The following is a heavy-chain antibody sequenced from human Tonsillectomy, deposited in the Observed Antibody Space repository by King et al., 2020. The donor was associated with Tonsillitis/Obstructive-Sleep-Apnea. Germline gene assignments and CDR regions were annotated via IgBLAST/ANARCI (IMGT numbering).Heavy chain of an antibody. V-gene: IGHV4-34*01. Sequence: VQLQQWGAGLLKPSETLSLTCAVYGGSFSGYHWSWLRQPPGKGLEWIGEINHNGNTNYNTSLKSRVTISVDTSKNQFSLKLSSVTAADTAVYYCARGFGSGSYYYMDVWGKGTTVTVSS. J-gene: IGHJ6*03. D-gene: IGHD1-26*01. CDR1: GGSFSGYH. CDR2: INHNGNT. CDR3: ARGFGSGSYYYMDV.